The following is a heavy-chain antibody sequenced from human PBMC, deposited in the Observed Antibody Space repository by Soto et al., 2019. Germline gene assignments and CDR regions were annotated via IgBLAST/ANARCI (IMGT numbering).Heavy chain of an antibody. CDR3: ARTPTGSGYLFYYYGMDV. CDR1: GSSISSGDYY. J-gene: IGHJ6*02. Sequence: PAETLSLTCTVSGSSISSGDYYWSWIRQPPGKGLEWIGDIYYSGSTNYNPSLKSRVTISVDTSKNQFSLKLSSVTAADTAVYYCARTPTGSGYLFYYYGMDVWGQGTTVTVSS. V-gene: IGHV4-61*08. CDR2: IYYSGST. D-gene: IGHD3-22*01.